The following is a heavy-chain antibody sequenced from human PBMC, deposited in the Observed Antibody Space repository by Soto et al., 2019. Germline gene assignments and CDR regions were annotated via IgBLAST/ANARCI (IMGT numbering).Heavy chain of an antibody. D-gene: IGHD6-13*01. CDR1: GGTFSSYA. J-gene: IGHJ6*02. Sequence: QVQLVQSGAEVKKPGSSVKVSCKASGGTFSSYAINWVRQAPGQGLEWMGGIIPIFGTADYAQKFQGRVTITADESTTTAYIQLSSLRSEDTAVYYCASVAAKYYYYGMDVWDQGTTVTVSS. CDR2: IIPIFGTA. V-gene: IGHV1-69*12. CDR3: ASVAAKYYYYGMDV.